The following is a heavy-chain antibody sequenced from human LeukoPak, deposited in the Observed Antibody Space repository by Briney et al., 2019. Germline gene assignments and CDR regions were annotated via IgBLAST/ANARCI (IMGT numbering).Heavy chain of an antibody. CDR3: ARGGWLPPDF. J-gene: IGHJ4*02. CDR1: GGTINEYY. Sequence: SETLSLTCTVSGGTINEYYWSWIRQPAGKGLEWIGHAYSTGSTNYNPSFKSRVTMSVDMSKNQFSLKLTSVTAADTAVYYCARGGWLPPDFWGQGTLVIVSS. D-gene: IGHD3-22*01. V-gene: IGHV4-4*07. CDR2: AYSTGST.